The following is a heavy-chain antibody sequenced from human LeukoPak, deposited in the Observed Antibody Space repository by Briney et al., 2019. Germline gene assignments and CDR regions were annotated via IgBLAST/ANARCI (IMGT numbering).Heavy chain of an antibody. V-gene: IGHV4-34*01. CDR2: INHSGST. CDR3: ARGHVDTAMGNDY. Sequence: PSETLSLTCAVYGGSFSGYYWSWIRQPPGKGLEWIGEINHSGSTNYNPSLESRVTISVDTSKNQFSLKLSSVTAADTAVYYCARGHVDTAMGNDYWGQGTLVTVSS. D-gene: IGHD5-18*01. J-gene: IGHJ4*02. CDR1: GGSFSGYY.